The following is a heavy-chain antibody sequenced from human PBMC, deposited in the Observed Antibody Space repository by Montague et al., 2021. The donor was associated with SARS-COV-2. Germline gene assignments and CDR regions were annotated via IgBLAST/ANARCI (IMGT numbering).Heavy chain of an antibody. V-gene: IGHV4-31*03. CDR2: IYYSGST. D-gene: IGHD3-22*01. CDR1: GGSISSGGYY. J-gene: IGHJ3*02. CDR3: ARAGTITMIVVVIDAFDI. Sequence: TLSLTCTVSGGSISSGGYYWSWIRQHPGKGLKWIGYIYYSGSTYYNPSLKSRVTISVDTSKNQFSLKLSSVTAADTAVYYCARAGTITMIVVVIDAFDIWGQGTMVTVSS.